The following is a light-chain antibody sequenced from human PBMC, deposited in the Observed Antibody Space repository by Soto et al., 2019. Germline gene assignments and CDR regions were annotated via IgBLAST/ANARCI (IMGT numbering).Light chain of an antibody. V-gene: IGLV2-14*01. CDR2: EVT. CDR3: AAWDGSLKEYV. J-gene: IGLJ1*01. Sequence: QSALTQPASVSGSPGQSITISCTGTSSDIGGYKYVSWYQQHPGKAPKLIIYEVTNRPSGVSDRFSGSKSGTSASLAISGLQSEDEADYYCAAWDGSLKEYVFGTGTKLTVL. CDR1: SSDIGGYKY.